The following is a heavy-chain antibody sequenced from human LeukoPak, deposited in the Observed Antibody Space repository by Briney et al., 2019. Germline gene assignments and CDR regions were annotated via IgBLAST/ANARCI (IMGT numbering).Heavy chain of an antibody. Sequence: PSETLSLTCTVSGGSISSYYWSWIRQPPGKGLEWIGDIYYSGSTNYNPSLKSRVTISVDTSKNQFSLKLSSVTAADTAVYYCARSKPATVVTRDYWYFDLWGRGTLVTVSS. CDR3: ARSKPATVVTRDYWYFDL. J-gene: IGHJ2*01. CDR1: GGSISSYY. CDR2: IYYSGST. D-gene: IGHD4-23*01. V-gene: IGHV4-59*01.